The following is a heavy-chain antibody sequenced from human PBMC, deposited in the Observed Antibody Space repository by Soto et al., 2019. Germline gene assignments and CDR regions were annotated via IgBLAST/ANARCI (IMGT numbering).Heavy chain of an antibody. CDR3: ARDRDYGDYVFDY. Sequence: LRLSCAASGFTFSSYSMNWVRQAPGKGLEWVSSISSSSSYIYYADSVKGRFTISRDNAKNSLYLQMNSLRAEDTAVYYCARDRDYGDYVFDYWGQGTLVTVSS. CDR1: GFTFSSYS. CDR2: ISSSSSYI. J-gene: IGHJ4*02. D-gene: IGHD4-17*01. V-gene: IGHV3-21*01.